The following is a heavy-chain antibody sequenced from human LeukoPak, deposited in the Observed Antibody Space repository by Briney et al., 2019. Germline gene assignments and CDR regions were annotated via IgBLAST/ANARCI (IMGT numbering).Heavy chain of an antibody. Sequence: KPSETLSLTCAVYGGSFSGYYWSWIRQPPGRGLEWIGEINHCGSTNYNPSLKSRVTISVDTSKNQFSLKLSSVTAADTAVYYCARGWTILDYYYGMDVWGQGTTVTVSS. CDR3: ARGWTILDYYYGMDV. CDR1: GGSFSGYY. CDR2: INHCGST. J-gene: IGHJ6*02. V-gene: IGHV4-34*01. D-gene: IGHD3-3*01.